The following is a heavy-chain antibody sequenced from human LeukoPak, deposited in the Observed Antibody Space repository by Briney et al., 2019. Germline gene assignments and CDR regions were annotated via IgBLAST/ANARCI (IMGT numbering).Heavy chain of an antibody. J-gene: IGHJ4*02. V-gene: IGHV1-18*01. CDR2: INTYNGNA. D-gene: IGHD2-21*02. Sequence: ASVKVSCRASGFPSTSYGIKCVPHAPGQGFEWRGWINTYNGNAKYAQKFQGRVTMTTDTSTNTAYMELRGLTSDDTAVYYCARGSIVVVTATGIDYWGQGTLVTVSP. CDR1: GFPSTSYG. CDR3: ARGSIVVVTATGIDY.